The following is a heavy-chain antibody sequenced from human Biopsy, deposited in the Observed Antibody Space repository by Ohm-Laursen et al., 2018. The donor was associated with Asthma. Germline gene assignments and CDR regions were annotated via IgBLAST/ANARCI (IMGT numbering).Heavy chain of an antibody. J-gene: IGHJ4*02. CDR1: GFTFINYA. D-gene: IGHD6-19*01. V-gene: IGHV3-23*01. CDR3: ARGDSSGWSHYYFDY. Sequence: SLRLSCAASGFTFINYALSWVRQTPGKGLEWVSSMSGSATSTYYADSVKGRFTISRDFSKNTLHLQMHSLRVEDTAVYYCARGDSSGWSHYYFDYWGQGTLVTVSS. CDR2: MSGSATST.